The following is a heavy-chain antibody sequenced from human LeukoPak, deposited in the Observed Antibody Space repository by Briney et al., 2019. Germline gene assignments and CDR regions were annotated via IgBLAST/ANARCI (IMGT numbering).Heavy chain of an antibody. J-gene: IGHJ5*02. Sequence: ASVKVSCKASGYTFTSYGISWVRQAPGQGLEWMGWISAYNGNTNYAQKLQGRVTMTTDTSTSTAYMELRSLRSDDTAVYYCARDPAYCSGGSCYEWWFDPWGQGTLVTVS. CDR2: ISAYNGNT. CDR1: GYTFTSYG. CDR3: ARDPAYCSGGSCYEWWFDP. D-gene: IGHD2-15*01. V-gene: IGHV1-18*01.